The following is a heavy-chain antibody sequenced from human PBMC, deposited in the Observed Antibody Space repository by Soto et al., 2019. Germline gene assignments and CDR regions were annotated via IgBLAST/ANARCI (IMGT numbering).Heavy chain of an antibody. CDR3: ARVGQGRYYFDY. CDR2: INGDGSTT. J-gene: IGHJ4*02. CDR1: GFAFSSYW. Sequence: EVHLVESGGGSVQPGGSLKLSCAGSGFAFSSYWIHWVRQVPGKGLVWVSRINGDGSTTSYADSVRGRFTISRDNAKDTLYLQMNSLRAADTALYYCARVGQGRYYFDYWGQGTLVTVSS. V-gene: IGHV3-74*01.